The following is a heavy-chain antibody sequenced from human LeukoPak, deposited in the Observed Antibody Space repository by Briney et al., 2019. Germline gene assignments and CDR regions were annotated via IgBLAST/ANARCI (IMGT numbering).Heavy chain of an antibody. Sequence: SQTLSLTCTVSGGSISSGDYYWSWIRRPPGKGLEWIGYIYYSGSTYYNPSLKSRVTISVDTSKNQFSLKLSSVTAADTAVYYCARDAGSHHDAFDIWGQGTMVTVSS. CDR3: ARDAGSHHDAFDI. CDR2: IYYSGST. D-gene: IGHD2-15*01. CDR1: GGSISSGDYY. J-gene: IGHJ3*02. V-gene: IGHV4-30-4*01.